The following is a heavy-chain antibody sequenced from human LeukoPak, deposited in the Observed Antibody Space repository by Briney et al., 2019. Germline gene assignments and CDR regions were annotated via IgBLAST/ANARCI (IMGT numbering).Heavy chain of an antibody. J-gene: IGHJ4*02. V-gene: IGHV3-30*18. CDR3: AKDPSYGEGGYFDY. D-gene: IGHD5-18*01. Sequence: PGGSLRLSCVASGFTVSSNYMSWVRQAPGKGLEWVAVISYDGSNKYYADSVKGRFTISRDNSKNTLYLQMNSLRAEDTAVYYCAKDPSYGEGGYFDYWGQGTLVTVSS. CDR1: GFTVSSNY. CDR2: ISYDGSNK.